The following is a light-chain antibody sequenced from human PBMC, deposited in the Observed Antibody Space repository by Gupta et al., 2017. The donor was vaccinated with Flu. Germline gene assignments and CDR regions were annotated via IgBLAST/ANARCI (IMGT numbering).Light chain of an antibody. CDR1: QSGFYSSKSNDY. CDR2: WAS. J-gene: IGKJ2*01. Sequence: DIVMTQSPDSLAVSLGERATINCKSSQSGFYSSKSNDYLAWYQQKPGQPPKVLIYWASTRESGVPERFSGSGSGTDFTLTISSLQAEDVAVYYCQQEDNTPLTFGQGTKVEIK. V-gene: IGKV4-1*01. CDR3: QQEDNTPLT.